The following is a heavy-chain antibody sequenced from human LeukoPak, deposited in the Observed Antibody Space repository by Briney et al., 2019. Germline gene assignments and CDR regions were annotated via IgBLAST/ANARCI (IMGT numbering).Heavy chain of an antibody. V-gene: IGHV3-23*01. CDR3: ARVRDCGGGSCFSYLDY. J-gene: IGHJ4*02. D-gene: IGHD2-15*01. CDR1: GFTFSNYA. CDR2: ISGSGVST. Sequence: GGSLRLSCAASGFTFSNYAMTWVRQAPGKGLERVTGISGSGVSTYYADSVKGRFTISRDNAKNTLYLQMNTLRAEDTAVYYCARVRDCGGGSCFSYLDYWGQGTLVTVSS.